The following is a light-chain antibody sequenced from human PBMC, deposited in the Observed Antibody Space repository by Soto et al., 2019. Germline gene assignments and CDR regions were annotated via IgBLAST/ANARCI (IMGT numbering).Light chain of an antibody. V-gene: IGLV4-69*01. J-gene: IGLJ3*02. Sequence: QYVLTQSPSASASLGASVKLTCTLISGHGNYAIAWHQQHPEKGPRYLMKLNSDGSHSKGDGIPDRFSGSSSGAERYLTISSLQSEDEADYYCQTWGTGLWVFGGGTKLTVL. CDR3: QTWGTGLWV. CDR1: SGHGNYA. CDR2: LNSDGSH.